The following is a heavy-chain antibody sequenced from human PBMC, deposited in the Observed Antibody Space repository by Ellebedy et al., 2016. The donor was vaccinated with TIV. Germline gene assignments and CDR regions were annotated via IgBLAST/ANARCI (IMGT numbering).Heavy chain of an antibody. CDR3: ARDPPVVTNYYYGMDV. CDR1: GGSISSGGYY. Sequence: SETLSLXCTVSGGSISSGGYYWSWIRQHPGKGLEWIGYIYYSGSTYYNPSLKSRVTISVDTSKNQFSLKLSSVTAADTAVYYCARDPPVVTNYYYGMDVWGQGTTVTVSS. J-gene: IGHJ6*02. V-gene: IGHV4-31*03. D-gene: IGHD4-23*01. CDR2: IYYSGST.